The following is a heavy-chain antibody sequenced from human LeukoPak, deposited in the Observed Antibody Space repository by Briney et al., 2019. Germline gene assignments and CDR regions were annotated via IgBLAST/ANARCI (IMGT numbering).Heavy chain of an antibody. J-gene: IGHJ6*02. D-gene: IGHD1-1*01. Sequence: ASVKVSCKASNYTFASYGLSWVRQAPGQGLQWVGWIGPYDGNTDYAQRFQARVTMTIDRATRTVYMVLKRLRLDDTAVYYCVRVWPPNAVDRGMTYSYFNALDVWGQGTTVIVSS. CDR3: VRVWPPNAVDRGMTYSYFNALDV. CDR1: NYTFASYG. CDR2: IGPYDGNT. V-gene: IGHV1-18*01.